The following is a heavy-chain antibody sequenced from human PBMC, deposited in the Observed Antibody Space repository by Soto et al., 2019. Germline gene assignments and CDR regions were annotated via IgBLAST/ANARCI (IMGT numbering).Heavy chain of an antibody. CDR3: AKDYQDFDYDSGSYYYNWFDP. CDR2: ISGSGGST. Sequence: GGSLRLSCAASGFTFSSYAMSWVRQAPGKGLEWVSAISGSGGSTYYADSVKGRFTISRDNSKNTLYLQMNSLRAEDTAVYYCAKDYQDFDYDSGSYYYNWFDPWGQGTLVTVSS. J-gene: IGHJ5*02. D-gene: IGHD3-10*01. CDR1: GFTFSSYA. V-gene: IGHV3-23*01.